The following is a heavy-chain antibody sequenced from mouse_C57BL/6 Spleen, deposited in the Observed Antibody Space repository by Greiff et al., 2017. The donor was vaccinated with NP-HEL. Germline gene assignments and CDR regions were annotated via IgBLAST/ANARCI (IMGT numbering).Heavy chain of an antibody. Sequence: QVQLQQSGAELMKPGASVKLSCKATGYTFTGYWIEWVKQRPGHGLEWIGEILPGSGSTNYNEKFKGKATFTADTSSNTAYMQLSSLTTEDSAIYYCAREGKFITTVAGYFDVWGTGTTVTVSS. J-gene: IGHJ1*03. D-gene: IGHD1-1*01. V-gene: IGHV1-9*01. CDR3: AREGKFITTVAGYFDV. CDR1: GYTFTGYW. CDR2: ILPGSGST.